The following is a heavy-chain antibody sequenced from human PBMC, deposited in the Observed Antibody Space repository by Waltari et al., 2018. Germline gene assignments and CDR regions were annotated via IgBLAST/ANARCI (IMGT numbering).Heavy chain of an antibody. CDR3: ARDGGYYDSSGDWYFDL. CDR2: KWYDGSNK. J-gene: IGHJ2*01. D-gene: IGHD3-22*01. Sequence: QVQLVESGGGVVQPGRSLRLSCAASGFTFSSYGMHWVRQAPGTGLEWVAVKWYDGSNKYYADSVKGRFTISRDNSKNTLYLQMNSLRAEDTAVYYCARDGGYYDSSGDWYFDLWGRGTLVTVSS. V-gene: IGHV3-33*01. CDR1: GFTFSSYG.